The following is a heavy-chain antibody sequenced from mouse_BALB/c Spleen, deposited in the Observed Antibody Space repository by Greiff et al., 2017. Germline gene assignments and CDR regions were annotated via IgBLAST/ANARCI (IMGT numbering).Heavy chain of an antibody. CDR2: IWRGGST. Sequence: VQLQQSGPSLVQPSQSLSITCTVSGFSLTSYGVHWVRQSPGKGLEWLGVIWRGGSTDYNAAFMSRLSITKDNSKSQVFFKMNSLQADDTAIYYCAKNFGNYDYVLDYWGQGTTLTVSS. V-gene: IGHV2-5-1*01. D-gene: IGHD2-4*01. J-gene: IGHJ2*01. CDR3: AKNFGNYDYVLDY. CDR1: GFSLTSYG.